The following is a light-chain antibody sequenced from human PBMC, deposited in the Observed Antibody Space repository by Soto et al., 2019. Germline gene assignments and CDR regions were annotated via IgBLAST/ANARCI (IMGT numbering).Light chain of an antibody. Sequence: SVLTQPASLSGAPGQAITLSCTWNNNDVCCYNYVSWFRQHPGKAPKLVIYDVSNRPSGVSSRFSGSKSGNTASLTISGLQAEDEADYYCNSYTTSSTLRYVFGTGTKVTVL. CDR2: DVS. CDR3: NSYTTSSTLRYV. J-gene: IGLJ1*01. V-gene: IGLV2-14*01. CDR1: NNDVCCYNY.